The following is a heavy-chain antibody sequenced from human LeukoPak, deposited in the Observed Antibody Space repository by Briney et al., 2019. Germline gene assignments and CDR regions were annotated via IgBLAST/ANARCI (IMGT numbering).Heavy chain of an antibody. V-gene: IGHV4-4*07. D-gene: IGHD4-23*01. CDR2: IYSSGST. J-gene: IGHJ4*02. Sequence: PSETLSLTCTVSGGSISGFYWSWIRQPDGKGLEWIGRIYSSGSTNYNPSLESRVTMSVDTSKNQFSLKVRSVTAADTAVYFCEREDYGGNSLWGQGTLVTVSS. CDR3: EREDYGGNSL. CDR1: GGSISGFY.